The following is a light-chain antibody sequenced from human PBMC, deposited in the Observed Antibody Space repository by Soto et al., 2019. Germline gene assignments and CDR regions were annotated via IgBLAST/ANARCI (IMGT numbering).Light chain of an antibody. J-gene: IGLJ1*01. CDR1: SSDVGSYNL. CDR2: EGT. CDR3: CSYAGSSSYV. Sequence: QSVLTQPASVSGSPGQSITISCTGTSSDVGSYNLVSWFQHHPGKAPKLLIYEGTKRPSGVSNRFSGSKSGNTASLKISGLQAEDEADYYCCSYAGSSSYVFGTGTK. V-gene: IGLV2-23*01.